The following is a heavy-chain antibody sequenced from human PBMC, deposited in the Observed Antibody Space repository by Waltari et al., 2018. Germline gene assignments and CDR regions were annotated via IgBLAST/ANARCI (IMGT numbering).Heavy chain of an antibody. CDR2: LRNTGGT. Sequence: HVQLQESGPGLVKPSETLSLPCTVSGDFLSDDHWTWLLQAPGKGLEWIAYLRNTGGTKCTPSLESRVTVSADTSKKQFSLRLTSVTAADTAVYYCARLLTKYYDSIGWGFFDQWGQGILVTVSS. CDR3: ARLLTKYYDSIGWGFFDQ. CDR1: GDFLSDDH. J-gene: IGHJ4*02. V-gene: IGHV4-59*08. D-gene: IGHD3-22*01.